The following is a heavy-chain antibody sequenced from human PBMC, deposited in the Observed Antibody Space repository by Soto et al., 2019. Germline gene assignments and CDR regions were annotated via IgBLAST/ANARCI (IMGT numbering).Heavy chain of an antibody. CDR3: AKDSTVGATTVDAFDI. V-gene: IGHV3-23*01. Sequence: PGGSLRLSCAASGFTFINYAMSCVRQSPGKGLEWVSVISGSGGSTYYADSVKGRFTTSRDNSKNTLLLQMNSLRAEDTAVYYCAKDSTVGATTVDAFDIWGQGTMVTVSS. D-gene: IGHD1-26*01. CDR1: GFTFINYA. J-gene: IGHJ3*02. CDR2: ISGSGGST.